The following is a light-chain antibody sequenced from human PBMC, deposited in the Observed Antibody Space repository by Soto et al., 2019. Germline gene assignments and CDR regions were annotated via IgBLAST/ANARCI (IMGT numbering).Light chain of an antibody. CDR1: QSVSSY. J-gene: IGKJ4*01. CDR2: DGS. CDR3: QQRGSWPLT. V-gene: IGKV3-11*01. Sequence: DIVLTQSPDTPSLSPGERATPSCRASQSVSSYLAWYQQKPGQAPRLLIFDGSNRATGIPARFSGSGSGTDFTLTISSLEPEDFALYYCQQRGSWPLTFGGGTKVEIK.